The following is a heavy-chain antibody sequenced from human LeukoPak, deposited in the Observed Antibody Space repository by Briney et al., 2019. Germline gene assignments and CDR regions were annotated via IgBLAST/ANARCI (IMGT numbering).Heavy chain of an antibody. D-gene: IGHD1-26*01. J-gene: IGHJ3*02. CDR2: ICYDESNK. Sequence: GGCLPLSRVASVFTFRRYVMHGVGQAPGKGLAGVAVICYDESNKYYADSVKGGFTISRDNSKNTLYLQMNSLRAEDTAVYYCARDREVGDGIDSFDIWGQGTMVTVSS. V-gene: IGHV3-33*01. CDR1: VFTFRRYV. CDR3: ARDREVGDGIDSFDI.